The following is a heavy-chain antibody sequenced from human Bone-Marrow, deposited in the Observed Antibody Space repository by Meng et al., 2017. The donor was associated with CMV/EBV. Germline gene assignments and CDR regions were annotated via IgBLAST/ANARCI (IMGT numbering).Heavy chain of an antibody. J-gene: IGHJ4*02. CDR3: ARIAVAFDY. Sequence: QVQLQASGQGPVKPSQTLSLTSTVSCGSISSGDFYWSWIRQPQGKGLEWIGYIYYSGSTYYNPSLKSRVTISVDTSKNQFSLKLSSVTAADTAVYYCARIAVAFDYWGQGTLVTVSS. D-gene: IGHD6-19*01. V-gene: IGHV4-30-4*08. CDR1: CGSISSGDFY. CDR2: IYYSGST.